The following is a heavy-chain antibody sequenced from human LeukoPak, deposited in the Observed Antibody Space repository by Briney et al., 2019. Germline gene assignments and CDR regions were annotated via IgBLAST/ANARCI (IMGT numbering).Heavy chain of an antibody. CDR1: GFSLTTSGVG. D-gene: IGHD3-22*01. CDR2: INWDDQK. J-gene: IGHJ5*02. CDR3: AHRRDSSGYQYRYWFAP. V-gene: IGHV2-5*02. Sequence: ASGPTLVKPTQTLTLTCTFSGFSLTTSGVGVGWIRQPPGKALEWLAPINWDDQKVYSPSLQSRLSITKDTSKNEVVLTMTNVDPVDTATYYCAHRRDSSGYQYRYWFAPWGQGTLVTVSS.